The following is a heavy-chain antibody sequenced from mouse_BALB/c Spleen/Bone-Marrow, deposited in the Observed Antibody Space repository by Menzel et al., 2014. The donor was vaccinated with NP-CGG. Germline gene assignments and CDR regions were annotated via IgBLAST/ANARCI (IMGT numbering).Heavy chain of an antibody. CDR2: IRLKSNNYAT. J-gene: IGHJ2*01. Sequence: EVKLMESGGGLVQPGGSVKLSCVASGFTFSNYWMNWVRQSPEKGLEWVAEIRLKSNNYATHYAESVKGRFTISRDDSKSSVYLQMNNLRAEDTGIYYCTRSLRLFDYWGQGTTLTVSS. V-gene: IGHV6-6*02. CDR3: TRSLRLFDY. D-gene: IGHD1-1*01. CDR1: GFTFSNYW.